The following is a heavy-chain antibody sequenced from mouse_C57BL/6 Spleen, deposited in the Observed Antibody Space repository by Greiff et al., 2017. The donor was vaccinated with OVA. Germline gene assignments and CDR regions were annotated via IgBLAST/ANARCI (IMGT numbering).Heavy chain of an antibody. J-gene: IGHJ4*01. V-gene: IGHV5-16*01. CDR1: GFTFSDYY. Sequence: EVQLVESEGGLVQPGSSMKLSCTASGFTFSDYYMAWVRQVPEKGLEWVANINYDGSSTYYLDSLKSRFIISRDNAKNILYLQMSSLKSEDTATDYCARGETGTDYYAMDYWGQGTSVTVSS. CDR2: INYDGSST. D-gene: IGHD4-1*01. CDR3: ARGETGTDYYAMDY.